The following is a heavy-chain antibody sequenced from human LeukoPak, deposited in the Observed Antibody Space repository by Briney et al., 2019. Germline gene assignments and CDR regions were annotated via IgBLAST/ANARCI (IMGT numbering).Heavy chain of an antibody. V-gene: IGHV3-7*01. CDR2: IKYDGSEK. CDR1: GITFSSYW. D-gene: IGHD4/OR15-4a*01. CDR3: ASAKYSLEDFHY. J-gene: IGHJ4*02. Sequence: HPGGSLRLSCAASGITFSSYWMSWVRQAPGKGLEWVAKIKYDGSEKYYVDSVKGRFTISRDNAKNSLYLQMNSLRAEDTAVYYCASAKYSLEDFHYWGQGTLVTVSS.